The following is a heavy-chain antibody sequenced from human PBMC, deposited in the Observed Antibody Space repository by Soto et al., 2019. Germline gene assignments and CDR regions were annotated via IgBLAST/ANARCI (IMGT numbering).Heavy chain of an antibody. CDR2: IYYSGST. J-gene: IGHJ4*02. CDR1: GGSISSSSYY. D-gene: IGHD6-13*01. V-gene: IGHV4-39*01. CDR3: TRRQLADI. Sequence: PSETLSLTCTVSGGSISSSSYYWGWIRQPPGKGLEWIGCIYYSGSTYYNPSLKSRVTISVDTSKNQFSLKLSSVTAADTAVYYCTRRQLADIWGQGTLVTVSS.